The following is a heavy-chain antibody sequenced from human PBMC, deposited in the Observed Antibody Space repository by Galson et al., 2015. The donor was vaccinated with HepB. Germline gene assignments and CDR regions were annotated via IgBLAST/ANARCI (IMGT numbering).Heavy chain of an antibody. CDR1: GGSISSSNW. V-gene: IGHV4-4*02. D-gene: IGHD3-22*01. J-gene: IGHJ4*02. CDR3: ARGSYDSSGYYYPRY. Sequence: TLSLTCAVSGGSISSSNWWSWVRQPPGKGLEWIGEIYHSGSTNYNPSLKSRVTISVDKSKNQFSLKLSSVTAADTAVYYCARGSYDSSGYYYPRYWGQGTLVTVSS. CDR2: IYHSGST.